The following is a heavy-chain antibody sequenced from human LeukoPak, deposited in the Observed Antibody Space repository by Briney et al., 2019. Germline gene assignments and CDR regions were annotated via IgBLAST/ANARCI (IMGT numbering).Heavy chain of an antibody. V-gene: IGHV4-59*01. Sequence: SETLSLTCAVYGGSFSSYYWSWIRQPPGKGLEWIGYIYYSGSTNYNPSLKSRATISVDTSKNQFSLKLSSVTAADTAVYYCARPRDGSTKYGMDVWGQGTTVTVSS. CDR1: GGSFSSYY. CDR3: ARPRDGSTKYGMDV. J-gene: IGHJ6*02. D-gene: IGHD5-24*01. CDR2: IYYSGST.